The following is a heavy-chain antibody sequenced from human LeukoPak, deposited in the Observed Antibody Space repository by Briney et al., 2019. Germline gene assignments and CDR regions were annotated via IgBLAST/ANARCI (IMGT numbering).Heavy chain of an antibody. Sequence: GGSLRLSCAASAFTFSDYSMNWVRQAPGKGLEWISYIDTSSSTMYYADSVMGPFTISRDNAKESLYLQMNSLRDEDTAVYYCAREDDSWGPNNLDLWGQGTMVTVSS. V-gene: IGHV3-48*02. D-gene: IGHD7-27*01. J-gene: IGHJ3*01. CDR3: AREDDSWGPNNLDL. CDR2: IDTSSSTM. CDR1: AFTFSDYS.